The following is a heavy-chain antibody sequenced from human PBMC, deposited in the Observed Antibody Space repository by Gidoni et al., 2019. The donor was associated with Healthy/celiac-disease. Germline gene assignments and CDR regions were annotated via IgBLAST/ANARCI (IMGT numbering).Heavy chain of an antibody. CDR3: ARGLRILGRTPGRYQLLYLWFDP. CDR1: GGSFSGYY. CDR2: INHSGST. J-gene: IGHJ5*02. Sequence: QVQLQQWGAGLLKPSETLSLTCAVYGGSFSGYYWSWIRQPPGKGLEWIGEINHSGSTNYNPSLKSRVTISVDTSKNQFSLKLSSVTAADTAVYYCARGLRILGRTPGRYQLLYLWFDPWGQGTLVTVSS. V-gene: IGHV4-34*01. D-gene: IGHD2-2*02.